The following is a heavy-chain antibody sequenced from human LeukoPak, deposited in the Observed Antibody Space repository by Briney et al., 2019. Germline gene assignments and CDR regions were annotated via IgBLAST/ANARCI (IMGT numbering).Heavy chain of an antibody. CDR3: ASDGIPGYCSSTSCKTFDY. D-gene: IGHD2-2*01. CDR1: GFTFSSYS. Sequence: PGGPLRLSCAASGFTFSSYSMNWVRQAPGKGLEWVSSISSSSSYIYYADSVKGRFTISRDNAKNSLYLQMNSLRAEDTAVYYCASDGIPGYCSSTSCKTFDYWGQGTLVTVSS. J-gene: IGHJ4*02. V-gene: IGHV3-21*01. CDR2: ISSSSSYI.